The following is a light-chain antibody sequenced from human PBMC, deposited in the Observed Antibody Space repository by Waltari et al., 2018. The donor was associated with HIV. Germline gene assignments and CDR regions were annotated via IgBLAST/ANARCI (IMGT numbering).Light chain of an antibody. Sequence: SALTHPPSVSGSPGQAITVSCTGGSCDVGSYNLISWYQQHPGKAPKLMIYEDDKRPSGVSNRFSGSKSGNTASLTISGLQAEDEADYYCCSYAGSTTWLFGGGTKLTVL. V-gene: IGLV2-23*01. J-gene: IGLJ3*02. CDR2: EDD. CDR3: CSYAGSTTWL. CDR1: SCDVGSYNL.